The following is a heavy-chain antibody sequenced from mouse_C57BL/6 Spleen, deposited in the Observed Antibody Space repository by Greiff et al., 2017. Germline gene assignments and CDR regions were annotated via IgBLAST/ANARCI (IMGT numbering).Heavy chain of an antibody. CDR3: ARRGDYDEDLDY. V-gene: IGHV1-55*01. Sequence: QVQLQQPGAELVKPGASVKMSCKASGYTFTSYWITWVKQRPGQGLEWIGDIYPGSGSTNYNEKFKSKATLTVDTSSSTAYMQLSSLTAEDSAVYYCARRGDYDEDLDYGGQGTTLTVSS. CDR1: GYTFTSYW. CDR2: IYPGSGST. J-gene: IGHJ2*01. D-gene: IGHD2-4*01.